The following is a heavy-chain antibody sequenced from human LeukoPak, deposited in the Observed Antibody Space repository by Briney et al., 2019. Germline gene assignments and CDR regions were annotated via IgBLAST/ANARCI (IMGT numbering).Heavy chain of an antibody. CDR1: GGSISSYY. J-gene: IGHJ4*02. CDR3: ARGGIAAAGIDY. Sequence: SETLSLTCTVSGGSISSYYWSWIRQPPGKGLEWIGYIYYSGSTNYNPSLKSRVNISVDTSKKQLSLKKSSVTAADTAVYYCARGGIAAAGIDYWGQGTLVTVSS. V-gene: IGHV4-59*01. D-gene: IGHD6-13*01. CDR2: IYYSGST.